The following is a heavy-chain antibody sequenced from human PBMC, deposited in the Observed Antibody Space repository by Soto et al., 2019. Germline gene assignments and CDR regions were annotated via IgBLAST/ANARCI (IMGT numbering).Heavy chain of an antibody. Sequence: GGSLRLSCAASGFTFSSYGMHWVRQAPGKGLEWVAVIWYDGSNKYYADSVKGRFTISRDNSKNTLYLQMNSLRAEDTAVYYCAAEGPPSTTYGMDVWGQGTTVTVSS. J-gene: IGHJ6*02. CDR3: AAEGPPSTTYGMDV. V-gene: IGHV3-33*01. CDR2: IWYDGSNK. CDR1: GFTFSSYG.